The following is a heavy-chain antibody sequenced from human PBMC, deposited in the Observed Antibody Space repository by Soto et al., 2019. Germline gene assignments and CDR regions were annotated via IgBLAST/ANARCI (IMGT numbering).Heavy chain of an antibody. J-gene: IGHJ3*02. Sequence: GDSLEISCKGVGYRFTSYWIILVRQLQGKGLEWMGRIDPSDSYTNYSPSFQGHVTISADNSKSTLSLRLNGLRAEDTAVYYFAKDRMNHTSVWDPFDIWGQGKIVTVS. V-gene: IGHV5-10-1*01. CDR2: IDPSDSYT. D-gene: IGHD2-15*01. CDR3: AKDRMNHTSVWDPFDI. CDR1: GYRFTSYW.